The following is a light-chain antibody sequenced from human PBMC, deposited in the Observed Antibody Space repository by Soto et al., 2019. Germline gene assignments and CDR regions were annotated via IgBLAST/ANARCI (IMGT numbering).Light chain of an antibody. J-gene: IGKJ1*01. CDR2: KAS. Sequence: DIQMTQSPSTLSASVGDRVTITCRASQSISSWLAWYQQKPGKAPKLLIYKASSLESGVPSRFSGSGSGTEFTLTISSLQPDDFVTYYCQQWTFGQGTKVEIK. CDR3: QQWT. CDR1: QSISSW. V-gene: IGKV1-5*03.